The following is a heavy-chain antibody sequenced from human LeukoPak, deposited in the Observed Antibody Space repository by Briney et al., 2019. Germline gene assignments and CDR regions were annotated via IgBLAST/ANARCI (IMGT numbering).Heavy chain of an antibody. Sequence: SETLSLTCTVSGGSISGYFWTWIRQPAGKGLEWIGRIYSSGSTNYNPSLKSRLTMSVDTSKNQFSLNLSSVTAADTAVYFCARDRERFGESDYWGQGTLVTVPS. J-gene: IGHJ4*02. CDR2: IYSSGST. CDR3: ARDRERFGESDY. V-gene: IGHV4-4*07. CDR1: GGSISGYF. D-gene: IGHD3-10*01.